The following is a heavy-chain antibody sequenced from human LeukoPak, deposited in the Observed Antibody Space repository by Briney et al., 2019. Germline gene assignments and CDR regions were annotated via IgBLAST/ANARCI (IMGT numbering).Heavy chain of an antibody. D-gene: IGHD3-10*01. Sequence: SVKVSCKASGGTLSNHAFSWMRQAPGQGLEWMGRIIPILGITYYAQKFQARVAIMADKSTNTVHMELRGLTSEDTALYFCARERGVAAGDTWYLDLWGRGTLVTVSS. CDR1: GGTLSNHA. CDR3: ARERGVAAGDTWYLDL. CDR2: IIPILGIT. J-gene: IGHJ2*01. V-gene: IGHV1-69*04.